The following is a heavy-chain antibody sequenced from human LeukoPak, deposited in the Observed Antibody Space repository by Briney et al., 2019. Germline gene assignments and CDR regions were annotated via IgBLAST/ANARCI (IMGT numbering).Heavy chain of an antibody. J-gene: IGHJ4*02. D-gene: IGHD5-18*01. CDR1: GFTFSSYA. CDR3: AKSLDTAMVTRIGYYFDD. Sequence: QPGGSLRLSCAASGFTFSSYAMSWVRQAPRKGLEWVSAISGSGDRPYYAESVKGRFTISRDNSKNTLYLQMNSLRAEDTAIYYCAKSLDTAMVTRIGYYFDDWGQGTLVTVSS. CDR2: ISGSGDRP. V-gene: IGHV3-23*01.